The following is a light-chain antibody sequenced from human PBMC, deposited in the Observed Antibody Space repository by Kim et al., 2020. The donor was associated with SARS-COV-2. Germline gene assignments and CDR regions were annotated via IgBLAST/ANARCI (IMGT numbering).Light chain of an antibody. V-gene: IGKV3-15*01. CDR3: QQYNDRPLT. CDR1: QSIRSN. CDR2: GAF. Sequence: VSPGQSATLSCRASQSIRSNLAWYQQKPGQAPRLLIYGAFSRATGIPASFSGSGSGTEFTLTISSLQSEDFAVYYCQQYNDRPLTFGGGTKVDIK. J-gene: IGKJ4*01.